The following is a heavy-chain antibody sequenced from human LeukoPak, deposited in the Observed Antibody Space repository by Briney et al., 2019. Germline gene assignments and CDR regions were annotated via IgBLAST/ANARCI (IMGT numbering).Heavy chain of an antibody. Sequence: GASVKVSCKASGYTFSSYYIHWVRQAPGQGLEWMGIINPSGGSTSYAQKFQGRVSKTRDTSTSTVYMELSSLRSEDTAVYYCARGKWELLWLLFWGQGTLVTVSS. V-gene: IGHV1-46*01. J-gene: IGHJ4*02. CDR3: ARGKWELLWLLF. CDR1: GYTFSSYY. D-gene: IGHD1-26*01. CDR2: INPSGGST.